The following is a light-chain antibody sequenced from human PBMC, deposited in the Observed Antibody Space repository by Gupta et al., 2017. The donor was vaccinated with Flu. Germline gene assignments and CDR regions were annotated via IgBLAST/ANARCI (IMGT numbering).Light chain of an antibody. Sequence: IQLTQSPSFLSASVGDRVTITCRASQGISSYLAWYQQKPGKAPKLLIYDASTLQSGVPSRFSGSGSGTEFTLTISSLQPEDFATYYCQQVNTYPLTFGQGTRLEIK. CDR3: QQVNTYPLT. J-gene: IGKJ5*01. CDR2: DAS. V-gene: IGKV1-9*01. CDR1: QGISSY.